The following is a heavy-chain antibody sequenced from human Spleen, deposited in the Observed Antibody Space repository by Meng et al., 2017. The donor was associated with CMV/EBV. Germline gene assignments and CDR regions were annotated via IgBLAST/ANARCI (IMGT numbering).Heavy chain of an antibody. Sequence: GESLKISCAASGFTFSSYGIHWVRQAPGKGLEWVAVIGYDGSKKFYADSVTGRFTISRDNSKNTLYLQMNSLRAEDTAVYYCARDAYTSSWYTNPAYWGQGTLVTVSS. CDR2: IGYDGSKK. D-gene: IGHD6-13*01. CDR1: GFTFSSYG. V-gene: IGHV3-33*01. CDR3: ARDAYTSSWYTNPAY. J-gene: IGHJ1*01.